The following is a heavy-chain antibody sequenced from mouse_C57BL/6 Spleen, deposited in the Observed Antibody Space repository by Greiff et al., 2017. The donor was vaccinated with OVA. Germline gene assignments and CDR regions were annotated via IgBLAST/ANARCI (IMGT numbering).Heavy chain of an antibody. CDR3: ARDRGIYYDYSWFAY. D-gene: IGHD2-4*01. Sequence: EVQLQESGPGLVKPSQSLSLTCSVTGYSITSGYYWNWIRQFPGNKLEWMGYISYDGSNNYNPSLKNRISITRDTSKNQFFLKLNSVTTEDTATYYCARDRGIYYDYSWFAYWGQGTLVTVSA. J-gene: IGHJ3*01. CDR1: GYSITSGYY. V-gene: IGHV3-6*01. CDR2: ISYDGSN.